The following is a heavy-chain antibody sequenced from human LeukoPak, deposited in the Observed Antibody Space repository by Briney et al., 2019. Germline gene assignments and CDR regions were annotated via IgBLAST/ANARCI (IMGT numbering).Heavy chain of an antibody. CDR1: GYNFPTYW. CDR3: ARLRDLNYYYGMDV. J-gene: IGHJ6*02. Sequence: GESLKISCKGSGYNFPTYWIGWVRQMPGKGLEWMGIIYPGDSDTRYSPSFQGQVTISADKSINTAYLQWSSLKASDTAIFYCARLRDLNYYYGMDVWGQGTTVTVSS. CDR2: IYPGDSDT. V-gene: IGHV5-51*01.